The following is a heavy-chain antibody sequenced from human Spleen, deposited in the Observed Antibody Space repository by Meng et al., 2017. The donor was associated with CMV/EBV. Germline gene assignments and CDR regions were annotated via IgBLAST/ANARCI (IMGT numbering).Heavy chain of an antibody. J-gene: IGHJ4*02. Sequence: GGSLRLSCAASGFTFSNCDMHWVRQAPGKGLEWVTFIRYGGSHKYYVDSVKGRFTISRDNSKNTLYLQMNSLRAEDTAVYYCATGITGTHFDYWGQGTLVTVSS. V-gene: IGHV3-30*02. CDR3: ATGITGTHFDY. CDR2: IRYGGSHK. D-gene: IGHD1-20*01. CDR1: GFTFSNCD.